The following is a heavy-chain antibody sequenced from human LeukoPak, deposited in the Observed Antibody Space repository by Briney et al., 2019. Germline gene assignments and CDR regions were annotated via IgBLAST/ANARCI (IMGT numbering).Heavy chain of an antibody. CDR1: GFTFSSYE. CDR3: ARDRPGDV. CDR2: SSNGDST. J-gene: IGHJ6*04. V-gene: IGHV3-64*01. Sequence: GGSLRLSCAASGFTFSSYEMHWVRQAPGKGLEYVSASSNGDSTYYVNFVKGRFIISRDNSKNTLYLQMGSLRPEDMAVYYCARDRPGDVWGEGTTVTVSS.